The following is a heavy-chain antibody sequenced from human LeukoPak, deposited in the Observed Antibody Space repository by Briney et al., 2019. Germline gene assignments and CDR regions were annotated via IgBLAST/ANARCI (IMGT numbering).Heavy chain of an antibody. Sequence: GGSLRLSCAASGFTFSSYSMNWVRQAPGKGLEWVSSISSSSSHIYYADSVKGRFTISRDNAKNSLYLQMNSLRAEDTAVYYCASRFCTTTNCYGFDIWGQGTMVSVSS. CDR3: ASRFCTTTNCYGFDI. D-gene: IGHD2-2*01. J-gene: IGHJ3*02. CDR2: ISSSSSHI. CDR1: GFTFSSYS. V-gene: IGHV3-21*01.